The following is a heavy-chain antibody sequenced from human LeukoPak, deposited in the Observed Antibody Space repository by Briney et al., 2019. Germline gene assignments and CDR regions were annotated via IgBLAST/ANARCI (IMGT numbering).Heavy chain of an antibody. V-gene: IGHV3-21*04. CDR3: AKSWNYYDSSGDDALDI. Sequence: GGSLRLSCAASGFTFSSHSMNWVRQAPGKGLEWVSSISTSSSYIYYADSLKGRFTISRDNSKNTLYLQMNSLRVEDTAVYYCAKSWNYYDSSGDDALDIWGQGTMVTVSS. J-gene: IGHJ3*02. D-gene: IGHD3-22*01. CDR2: ISTSSSYI. CDR1: GFTFSSHS.